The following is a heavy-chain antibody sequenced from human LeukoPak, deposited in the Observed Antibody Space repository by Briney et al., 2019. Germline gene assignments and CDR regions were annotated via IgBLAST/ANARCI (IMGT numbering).Heavy chain of an antibody. D-gene: IGHD3-22*01. Sequence: PGGSLRLSCAASGFTFSDYAMTWVRQAPGKGLEWVSCISGGGGSTYYADSVKGRFTISRDNSKNSLYLQMNSLRAEDTAVYYCARDPVVTNDAFDIWGQGTMVTVSS. CDR3: ARDPVVTNDAFDI. J-gene: IGHJ3*02. V-gene: IGHV3-23*01. CDR1: GFTFSDYA. CDR2: ISGGGGST.